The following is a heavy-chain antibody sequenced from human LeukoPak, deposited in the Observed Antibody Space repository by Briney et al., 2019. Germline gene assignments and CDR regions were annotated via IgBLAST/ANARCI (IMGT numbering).Heavy chain of an antibody. CDR2: IYYSGST. V-gene: IGHV4-61*10. Sequence: SETLSLTCTVSGGSISSGSYYWSGIRQPAGKGLEWIGYIYYSGSTNYNPSLKSRVTISVDTSKNQFSLKLSSVTAADTAVYYCAREFDSSGYPDAFDIWGQGTMVTVSS. CDR3: AREFDSSGYPDAFDI. J-gene: IGHJ3*02. CDR1: GGSISSGSYY. D-gene: IGHD3-22*01.